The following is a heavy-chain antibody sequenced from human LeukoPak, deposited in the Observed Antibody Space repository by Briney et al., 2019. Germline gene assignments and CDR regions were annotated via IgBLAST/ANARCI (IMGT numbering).Heavy chain of an antibody. Sequence: GESLRISCKGSGYSFTSYWISWVRQMPGKGLEWMGRIDPSDSYTNYSPSFQGHVTIPADKSISTAYLQWSSLKASDTAMYYCAREYYYGSVGYYGMDVWGQGTTVTVSS. CDR1: GYSFTSYW. CDR2: IDPSDSYT. D-gene: IGHD3-10*01. CDR3: AREYYYGSVGYYGMDV. J-gene: IGHJ6*02. V-gene: IGHV5-10-1*01.